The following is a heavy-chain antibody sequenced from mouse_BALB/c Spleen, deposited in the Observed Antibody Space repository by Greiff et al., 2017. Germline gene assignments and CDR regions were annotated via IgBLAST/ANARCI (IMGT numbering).Heavy chain of an antibody. CDR1: GFTFSSYT. Sequence: EVMLVESGGGLVKPGGSLKLSCAASGFTFSSYTMSWVRQTPAKRLEWVATISSGGGNTYYPDSVKGRVTISRDNAKNNLYLQMSSLRSEDTALYYCARYGSPFAYWGQGTLVTVSA. CDR2: ISSGGGNT. CDR3: ARYGSPFAY. J-gene: IGHJ3*01. V-gene: IGHV5-9*03.